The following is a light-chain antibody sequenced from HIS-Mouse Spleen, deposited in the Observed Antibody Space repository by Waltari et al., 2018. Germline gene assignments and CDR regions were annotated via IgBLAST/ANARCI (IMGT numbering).Light chain of an antibody. V-gene: IGLV3-1*01. CDR1: KLVDKY. J-gene: IGLJ2*01. Sequence: SYELTQPPSVSVSPGQTASITCSGDKLVDKYACWYQQKPGQSPVLVIYQDSKRPSGIAERFAGSNSGNTATLTISGTQAMDEADYYCQAWDSSTAVFGGGTKLTVL. CDR3: QAWDSSTAV. CDR2: QDS.